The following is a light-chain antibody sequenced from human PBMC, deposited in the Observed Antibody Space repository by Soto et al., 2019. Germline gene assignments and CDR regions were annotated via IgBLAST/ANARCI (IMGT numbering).Light chain of an antibody. Sequence: SYELTQPPSVSVSPGQTASITCSGDKLGDKYACWYQQKPGQSPVLVIYQDSKRPSGIPERFSGSNSGNTATLTISGTQAMDEAAYYGQAWDSSTGVFGTGTKLTVL. CDR2: QDS. J-gene: IGLJ1*01. V-gene: IGLV3-1*01. CDR3: QAWDSSTGV. CDR1: KLGDKY.